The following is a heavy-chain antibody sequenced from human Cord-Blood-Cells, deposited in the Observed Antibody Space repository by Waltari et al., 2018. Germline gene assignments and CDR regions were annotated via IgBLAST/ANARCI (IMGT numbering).Heavy chain of an antibody. D-gene: IGHD2-8*01. Sequence: QLQLQESGPGLVMPSETPSLTCTVPGGSISSSSSYWGWIRQPPGKGLEWIGSIYYSGSTYYNPSLKSRVTISVDTSKNQFSLKLSSVTAADTAVYYCARRLQYMYVPYNWFDPWGQGTLVTVSS. CDR2: IYYSGST. CDR1: GGSISSSSSY. J-gene: IGHJ5*02. CDR3: ARRLQYMYVPYNWFDP. V-gene: IGHV4-39*01.